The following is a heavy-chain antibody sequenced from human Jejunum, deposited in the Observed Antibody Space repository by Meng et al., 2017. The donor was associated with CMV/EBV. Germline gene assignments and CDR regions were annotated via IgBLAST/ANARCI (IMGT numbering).Heavy chain of an antibody. J-gene: IGHJ4*02. CDR1: GFTFSSYW. CDR2: ISSDGSST. V-gene: IGHV3-74*01. CDR3: ASNRGY. Sequence: LRLSCAASGFTFSSYWMHWVRQAPGEGLVWVSRISSDGSSTSYADSVKGRFTISRDNAKNTLYLQMNSLRAEDAAVYYCASNRGYWGQGTLVTVSS.